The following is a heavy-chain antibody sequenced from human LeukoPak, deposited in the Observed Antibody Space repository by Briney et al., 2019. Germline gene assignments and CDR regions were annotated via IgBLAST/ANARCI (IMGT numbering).Heavy chain of an antibody. J-gene: IGHJ3*02. CDR1: GGSISSGSYY. D-gene: IGHD3-22*01. CDR3: ARASFYYDSSGYSIAFDI. V-gene: IGHV4-61*02. Sequence: SETLSLTCTVSGGSISSGSYYWRWVRQPAGTGLEWIGRIYTSGSTNYNPPLKSRVTISVDTSKNQFSLKLSSVTAADTAVYYCARASFYYDSSGYSIAFDIWGQGTMVTVSS. CDR2: IYTSGST.